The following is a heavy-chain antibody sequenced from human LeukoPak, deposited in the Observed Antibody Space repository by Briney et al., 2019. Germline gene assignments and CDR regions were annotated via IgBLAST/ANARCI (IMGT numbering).Heavy chain of an antibody. CDR3: ARDYLVGATSYYYYGMDV. J-gene: IGHJ6*02. Sequence: EASVKVSCTASGGTFSSYAISWVRLAPGQGLEWMGRIIPILGITNYAQKFQGRVTITADKSTSTAYMELSSLRSEDTAVYYCARDYLVGATSYYYYGMDVWGQGTTVTVSS. CDR2: IIPILGIT. V-gene: IGHV1-69*04. CDR1: GGTFSSYA. D-gene: IGHD1-26*01.